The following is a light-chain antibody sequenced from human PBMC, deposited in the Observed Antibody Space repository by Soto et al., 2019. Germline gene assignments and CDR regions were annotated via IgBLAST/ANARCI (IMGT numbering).Light chain of an antibody. CDR3: QQRSTWLTWT. Sequence: EIVLTQSPATLSLSPGERATLSCRASQGVSKSLAWYQQNPGQAPRLLIYDASNRATGIPARFSGSGSGTDFTLTISSLEPEDFAVYYCQQRSTWLTWTFGQGTKVEIK. J-gene: IGKJ1*01. V-gene: IGKV3-11*01. CDR2: DAS. CDR1: QGVSKS.